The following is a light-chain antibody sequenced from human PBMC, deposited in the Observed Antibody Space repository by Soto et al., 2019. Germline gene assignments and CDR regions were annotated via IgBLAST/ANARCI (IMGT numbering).Light chain of an antibody. CDR1: SSDVGSYSF. J-gene: IGLJ3*02. Sequence: QSALTQPRSVSGSPGQSVTISCTGTSSDVGSYSFVSWYQQLPDKAPKLMIYDVSERPSGVPDRFSGSKSGNTASLTISGVQAEDEADYYCCSYGGSYTWVFGGGTKLTVL. CDR3: CSYGGSYTWV. CDR2: DVS. V-gene: IGLV2-11*01.